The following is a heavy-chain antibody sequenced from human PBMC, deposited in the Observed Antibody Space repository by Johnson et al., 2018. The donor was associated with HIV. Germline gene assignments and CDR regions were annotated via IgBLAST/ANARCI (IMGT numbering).Heavy chain of an antibody. CDR3: AKDDNLGVWYSDAFDV. V-gene: IGHV3-30*02. Sequence: QVQLVESGGGLVPPGGSLRLSCAASGFTFADYGMHWVRQPPGKGLEWVAFIAHDESITHYADSVKGRFTMSRDNSKNTLYLHMKSLRPEDTSIYYCAKDDNLGVWYSDAFDVWGQGTVVTVSS. D-gene: IGHD6-19*01. CDR2: IAHDESIT. CDR1: GFTFADYG. J-gene: IGHJ3*01.